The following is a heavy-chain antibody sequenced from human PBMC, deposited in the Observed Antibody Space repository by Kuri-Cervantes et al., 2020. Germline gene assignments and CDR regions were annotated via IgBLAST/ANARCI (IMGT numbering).Heavy chain of an antibody. CDR2: IYHSGRT. Sequence: SQTLSLTCAVSGDSISSGGYSWSWIRQPPGKGREWIGYIYHSGRTYYNPSLKSRVTISVDRSKKHFSLKLISVTAADTAVYYCARLKLRDFDCSTTGGGAFDIWGQGTMVTVSS. CDR3: ARLKLRDFDCSTTGGGAFDI. J-gene: IGHJ3*02. V-gene: IGHV4-30-2*01. CDR1: GDSISSGGYS. D-gene: IGHD3-9*01.